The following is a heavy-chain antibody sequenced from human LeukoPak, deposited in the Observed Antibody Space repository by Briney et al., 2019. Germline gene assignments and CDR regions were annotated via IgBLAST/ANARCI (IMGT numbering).Heavy chain of an antibody. CDR3: AREGRTITMVRGVNYYYYMDV. J-gene: IGHJ6*03. V-gene: IGHV3-30*04. D-gene: IGHD3-10*01. CDR2: ISYDGSNK. CDR1: GFTFSSYA. Sequence: PGRSLRLSCAASGFTFSSYAMHWVRQAPGKGLEWVAVISYDGSNKYYADSVKGRFTISRDNSKNTLYLQMNSLRAEDTAVYYCAREGRTITMVRGVNYYYYMDVWGKGTTVTVSS.